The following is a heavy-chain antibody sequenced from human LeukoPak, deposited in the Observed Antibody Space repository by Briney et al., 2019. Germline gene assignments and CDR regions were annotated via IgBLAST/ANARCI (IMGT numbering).Heavy chain of an antibody. V-gene: IGHV4-59*08. CDR1: GGSISSYY. Sequence: SETLSLTCTVSGGSISSYYWSWIRQPPGKGLEWIGHIYYSGSTNYNPSLKSRVTISVDTSKNQFSLKLSSVTAADTAVYYCARALVGAFDYWGQGTLVTVSS. CDR2: IYYSGST. CDR3: ARALVGAFDY. D-gene: IGHD1-26*01. J-gene: IGHJ4*02.